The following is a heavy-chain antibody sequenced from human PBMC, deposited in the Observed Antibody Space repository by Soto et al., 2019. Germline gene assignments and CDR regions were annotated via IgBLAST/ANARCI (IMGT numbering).Heavy chain of an antibody. D-gene: IGHD1-26*01. J-gene: IGHJ5*02. V-gene: IGHV1-69*13. CDR1: GGTFSRYA. Sequence: SVKVSCKASGGTFSRYASSWVRQAPGQGLEWMGGIIPIFGTANYAQKFQGRVTITADESTSTAYMELSSLRFEDTAVYYCARAIVGPTTKGWLDPWGQGTLVTVSS. CDR2: IIPIFGTA. CDR3: ARAIVGPTTKGWLDP.